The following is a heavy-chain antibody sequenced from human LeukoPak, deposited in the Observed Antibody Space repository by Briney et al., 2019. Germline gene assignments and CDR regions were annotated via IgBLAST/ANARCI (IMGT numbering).Heavy chain of an antibody. CDR3: ARTYSRKEDY. J-gene: IGHJ4*02. CDR2: IYSGGST. V-gene: IGHV3-53*01. Sequence: GGSLRLSCAASGFTVSSNYMSWVRQAPGKGLEWVSVIYSGGSTYYADSVKGRFTISRDNSKNTLYLRMNSLRAEDTAVYYCARTYSRKEDYWGQGTLVTVSS. D-gene: IGHD6-13*01. CDR1: GFTVSSNY.